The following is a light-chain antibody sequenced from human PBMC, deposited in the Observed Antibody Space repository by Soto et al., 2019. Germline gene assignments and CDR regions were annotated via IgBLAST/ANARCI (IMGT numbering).Light chain of an antibody. V-gene: IGLV2-23*01. CDR2: EGS. CDR1: SSDVGSYKF. Sequence: QSLLTQPASVSGSPGQSITISCTGTSSDVGSYKFVSWYQQHPGKAPKLMIYEGSKRPSGVSNRFSGSKSGNTASLTISGLQAEDEADYYCCSYAGSSTLVFGGGTKLTVL. J-gene: IGLJ2*01. CDR3: CSYAGSSTLV.